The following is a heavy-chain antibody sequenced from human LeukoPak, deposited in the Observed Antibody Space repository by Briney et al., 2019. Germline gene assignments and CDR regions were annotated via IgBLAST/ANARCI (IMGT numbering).Heavy chain of an antibody. D-gene: IGHD3-10*01. Sequence: SVKVSCTASGGTFSSYTINWVRQAPGQGLEWMGGIIPIFGSANYAQNFQGRVTITADKSTSTVYMELSSLRSEDTAVYYCARADYYGSGGMDVWGKGTTVTVSS. CDR2: IIPIFGSA. CDR1: GGTFSSYT. V-gene: IGHV1-69*06. J-gene: IGHJ6*04. CDR3: ARADYYGSGGMDV.